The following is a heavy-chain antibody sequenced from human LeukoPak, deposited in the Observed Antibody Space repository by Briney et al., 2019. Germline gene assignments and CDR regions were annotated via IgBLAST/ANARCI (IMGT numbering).Heavy chain of an antibody. CDR3: AREGLVFDY. Sequence: SETLSLTCTVSGGSISSHYWSWIRQPPGKGLEWIGYIYYSGSTNYNPSLKSRVTISVDTSKNQFSLKLSSVTAADTAVYYCAREGLVFDYWGQGTLVTASS. J-gene: IGHJ4*02. CDR1: GGSISSHY. V-gene: IGHV4-59*11. CDR2: IYYSGST.